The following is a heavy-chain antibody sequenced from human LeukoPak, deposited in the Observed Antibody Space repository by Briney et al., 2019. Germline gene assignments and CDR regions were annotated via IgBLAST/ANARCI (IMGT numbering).Heavy chain of an antibody. J-gene: IGHJ4*02. D-gene: IGHD4-17*01. CDR3: VRGSYGAYDY. V-gene: IGHV3-23*01. CDR2: ISTSGGAT. CDR1: GFTFSSSA. Sequence: GGSLRLSCAASGFTFSSSAMSWVRQSPGKGLEWVSAISTSGGATYYADSVKGRFTISRDNSKNTLYLQMNSLRAEDTAVYYCVRGSYGAYDYWGQGSLVTVSS.